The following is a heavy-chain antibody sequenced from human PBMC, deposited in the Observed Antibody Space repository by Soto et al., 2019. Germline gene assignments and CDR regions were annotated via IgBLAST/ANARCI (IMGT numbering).Heavy chain of an antibody. CDR3: VKGEYYYDSSGYYPFDY. V-gene: IGHV3-64D*06. CDR2: ISINGGST. J-gene: IGHJ4*02. CDR1: GFTFSIYA. D-gene: IGHD3-22*01. Sequence: PGGSLRLSCSASGFTFSIYAVHWVRQAPGKGLEYVSSISINGGSTHYADSVKGRFTISRDNSKNTQYPQMSSLRADDTALYYCVKGEYYYDSSGYYPFDYWGQGTLVTVSS.